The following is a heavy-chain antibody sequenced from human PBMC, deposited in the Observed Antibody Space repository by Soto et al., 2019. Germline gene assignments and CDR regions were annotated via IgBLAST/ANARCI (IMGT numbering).Heavy chain of an antibody. D-gene: IGHD5-12*01. Sequence: QVTLKESGPVLVKPTETLTLTCTVSGFSLSNARMGVSWIRQPPGKALEWLAHIFSNDEKSYSTSLKSRLTHTKDTAKSQVVLTMTSMDPVYTATYYCARAPGYDPFGYWGQGTLVTVSS. CDR1: GFSLSNARMG. CDR2: IFSNDEK. CDR3: ARAPGYDPFGY. V-gene: IGHV2-26*01. J-gene: IGHJ4*02.